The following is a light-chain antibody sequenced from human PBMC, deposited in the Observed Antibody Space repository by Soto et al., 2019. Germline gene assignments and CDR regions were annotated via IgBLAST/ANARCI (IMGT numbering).Light chain of an antibody. CDR3: QQRSNWPRST. J-gene: IGKJ2*02. CDR1: QSVSSY. CDR2: DAS. V-gene: IGKV3-11*01. Sequence: EIVLTQSPATLSLSPGERATLSCRARQSVSSYLACYQQKPGQAPRLLIYDASNRATGIPARFSGSGSGTDFTLTISSLEPEDFAVYYCQQRSNWPRSTFGQGTKLEIK.